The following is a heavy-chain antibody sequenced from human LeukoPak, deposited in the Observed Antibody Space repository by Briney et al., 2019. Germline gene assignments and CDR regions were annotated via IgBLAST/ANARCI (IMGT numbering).Heavy chain of an antibody. CDR2: INPSGGST. J-gene: IGHJ5*02. CDR1: GYTFTSYY. CDR3: ARDRPGYSGYGGFDP. D-gene: IGHD5-12*01. V-gene: IGHV1-46*01. Sequence: ASVTVSCKASGYTFTSYYMHWVRQAPGQGLEWMGLINPSGGSTSYAQKFQGRVTMTRDTSTSTVYMELSSLRSEDTAVYYCARDRPGYSGYGGFDPWGQGTLVTVSS.